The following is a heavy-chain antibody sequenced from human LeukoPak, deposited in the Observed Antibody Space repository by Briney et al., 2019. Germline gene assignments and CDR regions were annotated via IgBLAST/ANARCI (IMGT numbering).Heavy chain of an antibody. V-gene: IGHV4-59*04. CDR2: IYYSGST. CDR1: GGSISSYY. CDR3: ARRGYDILTGYGYYFDY. Sequence: SETLSLTCTVSGGSISSYYWSWIRQPPGKGLEWIGYIYYSGSTYYNPSLKSRVTISVDTSKNQFSLKLSSVTAADTAVYYCARRGYDILTGYGYYFDYWGQGTLVTVSS. J-gene: IGHJ4*02. D-gene: IGHD3-9*01.